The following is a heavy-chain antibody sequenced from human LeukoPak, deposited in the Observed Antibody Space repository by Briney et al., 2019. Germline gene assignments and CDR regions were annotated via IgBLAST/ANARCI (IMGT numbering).Heavy chain of an antibody. CDR1: GFTFSSYS. Sequence: PGGSLRLSCAASGFTFSSYSMNWVRQAPGKGLEWVSYISSSSSTIYYADSVEGRFTISRDNAKNSLYLQMNSLRAEDTAVYYCASFAIQWLVPWGQGTLVTVSS. J-gene: IGHJ5*02. CDR2: ISSSSSTI. V-gene: IGHV3-48*01. D-gene: IGHD6-19*01. CDR3: ASFAIQWLVP.